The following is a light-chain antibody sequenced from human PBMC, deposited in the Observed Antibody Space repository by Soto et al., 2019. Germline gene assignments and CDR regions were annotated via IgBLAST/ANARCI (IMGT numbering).Light chain of an antibody. CDR3: KQSYLVPET. CDR2: TTS. V-gene: IGKV1-39*01. Sequence: DFQMTQSPSSLSASLGERVNITCRESQTISLYLNWYQQKPGKAPKLLIATTSYLQNGVPSRFSGRRSGTDFSLTISSLQTEDFATYSCKQSYLVPETFGRGTKVDIK. J-gene: IGKJ2*01. CDR1: QTISLY.